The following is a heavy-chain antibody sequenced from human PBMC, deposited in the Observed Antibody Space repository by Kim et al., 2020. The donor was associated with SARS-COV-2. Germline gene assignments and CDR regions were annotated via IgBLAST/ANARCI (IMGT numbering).Heavy chain of an antibody. Sequence: LKSRVTISVDTSKNQFSLRLSSVTAADTAVYYCAGQKASARFYYYYYMDVWGKGTTVTVSS. CDR3: AGQKASARFYYYYYMDV. J-gene: IGHJ6*03. V-gene: IGHV4-39*01.